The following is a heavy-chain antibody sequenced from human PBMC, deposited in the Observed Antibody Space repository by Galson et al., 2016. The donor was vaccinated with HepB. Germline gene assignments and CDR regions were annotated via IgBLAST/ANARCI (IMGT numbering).Heavy chain of an antibody. J-gene: IGHJ6*02. D-gene: IGHD6-19*01. CDR3: ARVAVTGNYYYYGVDV. Sequence: CAISGDSVSSNSAAWNWIRQSPSRGLEWLGRTYYRSKWYNDYAVSVKSRITINPDTSKNQFSLQLSSATPEDTAVYYCARVAVTGNYYYYGVDVWGQGTTVTVSS. V-gene: IGHV6-1*01. CDR2: TYYRSKWYN. CDR1: GDSVSSNSAA.